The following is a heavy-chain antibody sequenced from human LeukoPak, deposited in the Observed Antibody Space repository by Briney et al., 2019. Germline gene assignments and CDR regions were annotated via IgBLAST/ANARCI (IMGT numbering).Heavy chain of an antibody. Sequence: GGSLRLSCAASGFTFDDYAMHWVRQAPGKGLEWVSGISWNSGSIGYADSVKGRFTISRDNAKNSPYLQMNSLRGEETALYYCAKDLGAYSGGWYPDYWGQGTLVTVSS. CDR3: AKDLGAYSGGWYPDY. CDR2: ISWNSGSI. V-gene: IGHV3-9*01. CDR1: GFTFDDYA. D-gene: IGHD6-19*01. J-gene: IGHJ4*02.